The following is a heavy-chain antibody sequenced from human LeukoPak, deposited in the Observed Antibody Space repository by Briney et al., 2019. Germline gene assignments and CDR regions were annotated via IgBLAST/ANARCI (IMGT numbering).Heavy chain of an antibody. Sequence: GRSLRLSCTGSGFRFADYAMSWVRQAPGKGLEWVSSISSDKSYIKYADSVKGRFSISRDNTKNSLFLEMRSLRVEDTAVYFCARDYYDSSASATFDYWGQGNLVTVSS. J-gene: IGHJ4*02. V-gene: IGHV3-21*01. D-gene: IGHD3-22*01. CDR3: ARDYYDSSASATFDY. CDR1: GFRFADYA. CDR2: ISSDKSYI.